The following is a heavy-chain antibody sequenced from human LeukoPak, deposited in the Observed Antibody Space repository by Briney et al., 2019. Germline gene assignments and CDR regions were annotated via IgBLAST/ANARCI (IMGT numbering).Heavy chain of an antibody. D-gene: IGHD3-10*01. J-gene: IGHJ4*02. V-gene: IGHV4-38-2*02. Sequence: SETLSLTCAVSGYSISTDYHWGWIRQPPGKGLEWIGSMHHSGSTYYNPSLKSRVTISLDTSKNQVSLKLNSVTAAVTAVYYCARDRSYCTFDYWGQGTLVTVSA. CDR1: GYSISTDYH. CDR3: ARDRSYCTFDY. CDR2: MHHSGST.